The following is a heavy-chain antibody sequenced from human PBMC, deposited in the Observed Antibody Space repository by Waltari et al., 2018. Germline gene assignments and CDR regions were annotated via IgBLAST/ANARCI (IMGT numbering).Heavy chain of an antibody. D-gene: IGHD6-6*01. CDR3: AKPYSSSSNSDY. V-gene: IGHV3-30*18. Sequence: QVQLVESGGGVVQPGRSLRLACAASGFTFSSYGMHLVRQAPGKGLEWLAVKSDDGSNKYYADSGKGRFTISRDNSKNTLYLQMNSLRAEDTAVYYCAKPYSSSSNSDYWGQGTLVTVSS. J-gene: IGHJ4*02. CDR1: GFTFSSYG. CDR2: KSDDGSNK.